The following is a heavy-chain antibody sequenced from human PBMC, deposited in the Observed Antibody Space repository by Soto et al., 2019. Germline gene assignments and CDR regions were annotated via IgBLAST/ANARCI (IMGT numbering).Heavy chain of an antibody. D-gene: IGHD2-2*01. CDR3: ARIDQRTAAFDP. Sequence: QVTLKESGPVLVNPTETLTLTCTVSGFSLSNARMGVSWIRQPPGKALEWLAHIFSNDEKSYSTSLKSRLTISKHTSKSQVVLTMTNMDPVDTATYYCARIDQRTAAFDPWGQGTLVTVSS. V-gene: IGHV2-26*01. CDR1: GFSLSNARMG. J-gene: IGHJ5*02. CDR2: IFSNDEK.